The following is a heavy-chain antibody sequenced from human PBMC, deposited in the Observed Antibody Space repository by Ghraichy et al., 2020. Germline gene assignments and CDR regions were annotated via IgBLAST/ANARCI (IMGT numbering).Heavy chain of an antibody. J-gene: IGHJ4*02. CDR2: ISYDGSNK. Sequence: GGSLRLSCAASGFTFSSYGMHWVRQAPGKGLEWVAVISYDGSNKYYADSVKGRFTISRDNSKNTLYLQMNSLRAEDTAVYYCAKEERGITIFCLDYWGQGTLVTVSS. V-gene: IGHV3-30*18. CDR3: AKEERGITIFCLDY. D-gene: IGHD3-9*01. CDR1: GFTFSSYG.